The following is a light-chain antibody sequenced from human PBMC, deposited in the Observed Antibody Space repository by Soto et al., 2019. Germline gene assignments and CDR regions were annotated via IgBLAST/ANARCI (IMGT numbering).Light chain of an antibody. CDR3: QTWGTGIVV. CDR1: SGHSSYD. CDR2: LNSDGRH. V-gene: IGLV4-69*01. J-gene: IGLJ2*01. Sequence: QLVLTQSPSASASLGASVKLTCTLSSGHSSYDIAWYQQQPAKGPRYLMKLNSDGRHSKGDGILYRLSGSSSGAERYLTISSLQSEDEAYYDCQTWGTGIVVFGGGTKLTVL.